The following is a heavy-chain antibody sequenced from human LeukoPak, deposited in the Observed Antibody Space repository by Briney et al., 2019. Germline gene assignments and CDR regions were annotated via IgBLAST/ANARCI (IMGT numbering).Heavy chain of an antibody. CDR1: GFTFSSYW. J-gene: IGHJ6*02. D-gene: IGHD3-9*01. CDR2: IKQDGSEK. Sequence: PGGSLRLSCAASGFTFSSYWMSWVRQAPGKGLEWVANIKQDGSEKYYVDSVKGRFTISRDNAKNSLYLQMNSLRAEDTAVYYCARDDYDILTGSSYYYGMDVWGQGTTVTVSS. CDR3: ARDDYDILTGSSYYYGMDV. V-gene: IGHV3-7*01.